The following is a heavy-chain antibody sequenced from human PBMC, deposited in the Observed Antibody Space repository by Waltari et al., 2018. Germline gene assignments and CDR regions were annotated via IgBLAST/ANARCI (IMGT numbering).Heavy chain of an antibody. D-gene: IGHD5-12*01. V-gene: IGHV3-74*01. J-gene: IGHJ6*02. Sequence: EVQLVESGGGLVQPGGSLRLSCAASGFTFSSYWMHWVRQAPGKGLVWVSRINSDGSSTSYADSVKGRFTISRDNAKNTLYLQMNSLRAEDTAVYYCARGDNSGYDYYYYYGMDVWGQGTTVTVSS. CDR3: ARGDNSGYDYYYYYGMDV. CDR2: INSDGSST. CDR1: GFTFSSYW.